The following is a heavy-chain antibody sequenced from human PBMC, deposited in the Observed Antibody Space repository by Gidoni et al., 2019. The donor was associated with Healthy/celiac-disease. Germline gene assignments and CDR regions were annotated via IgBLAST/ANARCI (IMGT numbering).Heavy chain of an antibody. J-gene: IGHJ4*02. CDR2: IYYSGST. Sequence: QVQLQESGPGLVKPSQTLSLTCTVSGGSISSGDYYWRWIRQPPGKGLEWIGYIYYSGSTYYNPSLKSRVTISVDTSKNQFSLKLSSVTAADTAVYYCARGIGYCTNGVCYTEGYYFDYWGQGTLVTVSS. CDR1: GGSISSGDYY. V-gene: IGHV4-30-4*01. D-gene: IGHD2-8*01. CDR3: ARGIGYCTNGVCYTEGYYFDY.